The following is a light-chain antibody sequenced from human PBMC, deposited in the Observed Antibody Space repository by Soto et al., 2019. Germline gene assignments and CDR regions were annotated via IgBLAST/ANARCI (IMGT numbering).Light chain of an antibody. J-gene: IGKJ1*01. CDR2: DAS. CDR1: QSISSW. V-gene: IGKV1-5*01. Sequence: DIQMTQSPPTLSASMGDRVTLACRASQSISSWLAWYQQKPGAAPKLLIYDASSLESGVPSRFSGSGSGTEFTLTISSLQPDDSATYYCQQYSSYSWTFGRGTKVDIK. CDR3: QQYSSYSWT.